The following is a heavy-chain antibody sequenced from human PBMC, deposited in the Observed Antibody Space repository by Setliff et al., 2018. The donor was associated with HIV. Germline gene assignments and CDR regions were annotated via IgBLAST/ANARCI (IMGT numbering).Heavy chain of an antibody. J-gene: IGHJ4*02. CDR1: GGSFGGYY. Sequence: PSETLSLTCVVYGGSFGGYYWSWIRQPPGKGLEWIGEINHHKHTNYNPSLKSRVITSIDKSKNQFSLKIDSVTAADTAVYYCARRPLFGVVIASVAKMEFDYWGQGTLVTVSS. D-gene: IGHD3-3*01. V-gene: IGHV4-34*01. CDR3: ARRPLFGVVIASVAKMEFDY. CDR2: INHHKHT.